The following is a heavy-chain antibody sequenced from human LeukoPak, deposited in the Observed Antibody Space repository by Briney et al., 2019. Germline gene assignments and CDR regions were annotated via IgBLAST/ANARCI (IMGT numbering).Heavy chain of an antibody. CDR1: GGTFSSYA. CDR2: IIPIFGTA. V-gene: IGHV1-69*13. CDR3: ARDGVNNWNYVFYGMDV. Sequence: ASVKVSCKAPGGTFSSYAISWVQQAPGQGLEWMGGIIPIFGTANYAQKFQGRVTITADESTSTAYMELSSLRSEDTAVYYCARDGVNNWNYVFYGMDVWGQGTTVTVSS. J-gene: IGHJ6*02. D-gene: IGHD1-7*01.